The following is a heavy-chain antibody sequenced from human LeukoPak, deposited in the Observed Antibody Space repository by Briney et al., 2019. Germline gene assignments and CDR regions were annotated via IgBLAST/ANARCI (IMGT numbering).Heavy chain of an antibody. V-gene: IGHV4-59*08. Sequence: SETLSLTCTVSGGSISSYYWNWIRQPPGKGLEWIGYIYYSGSTNYNPSLKSRVAISVDASKNQFSLKLSSVTAADTAVYYCARQGGYSSSPDYWGQGTLVTVSS. D-gene: IGHD6-13*01. CDR1: GGSISSYY. CDR3: ARQGGYSSSPDY. J-gene: IGHJ4*02. CDR2: IYYSGST.